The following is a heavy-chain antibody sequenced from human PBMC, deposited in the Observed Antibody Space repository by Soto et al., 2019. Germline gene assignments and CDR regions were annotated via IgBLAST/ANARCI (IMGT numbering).Heavy chain of an antibody. V-gene: IGHV4-4*02. CDR3: ARSRGRYGRDY. J-gene: IGHJ4*02. CDR1: GGSISSSHW. D-gene: IGHD1-26*01. Sequence: QVQLQESGSGLVKPSGTLSLTCAVSGGSISSSHWWSWVRQPPGKGLEYIGEIYHSGDTNYSPSLKMXXTXSTXKSRSQFSLNLISVTAAETAVYYCARSRGRYGRDYWGQGTLVTVSS. CDR2: IYHSGDT.